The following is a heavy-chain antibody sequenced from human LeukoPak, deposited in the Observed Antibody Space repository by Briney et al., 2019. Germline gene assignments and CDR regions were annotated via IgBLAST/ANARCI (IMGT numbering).Heavy chain of an antibody. V-gene: IGHV3-30*18. CDR3: AKDVKYNWNYIDH. J-gene: IGHJ4*02. Sequence: GGSLRLSCAASGFSLSSFGMHWVRQAPGKGLEWVAVISYDGSSKYYADSVKGRFTISRDNSKNTLYLQMNSLRAEDTAVYYCAKDVKYNWNYIDHWGQGTLVTVSS. D-gene: IGHD1-20*01. CDR2: ISYDGSSK. CDR1: GFSLSSFG.